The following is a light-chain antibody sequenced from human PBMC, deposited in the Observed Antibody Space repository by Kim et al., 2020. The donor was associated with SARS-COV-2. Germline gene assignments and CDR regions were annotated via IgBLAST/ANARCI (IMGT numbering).Light chain of an antibody. CDR1: QSVSSN. CDR3: RQYNNWPPLT. Sequence: EIVMTQSPATLSVSPGERATLSCRASQSVSSNLAWYQQKPGQAPRLLIYGAATRATGIPARFSGSGSGTEFTLTISSLLSEDFAVYYCRQYNNWPPLTFGGGTKVDIK. CDR2: GAA. J-gene: IGKJ4*02. V-gene: IGKV3-15*01.